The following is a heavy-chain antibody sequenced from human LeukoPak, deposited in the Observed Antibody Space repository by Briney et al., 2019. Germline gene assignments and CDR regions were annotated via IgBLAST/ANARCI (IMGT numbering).Heavy chain of an antibody. CDR1: GYTFTSYA. CDR2: INAGNGNT. CDR3: APGAAMVPVLGY. J-gene: IGHJ4*02. V-gene: IGHV1-3*01. D-gene: IGHD5-18*01. Sequence: ASVKVSCKASGYTFTSYAMHWVRQAPGQRLEWMGWINAGNGNTKYSQKFQGRVTITRDTSASTAYMELSSLRSEDTAVYYCAPGAAMVPVLGYWGQGTLVTVSS.